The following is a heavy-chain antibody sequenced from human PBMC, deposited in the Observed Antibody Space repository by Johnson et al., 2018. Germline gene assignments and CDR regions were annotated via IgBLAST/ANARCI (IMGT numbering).Heavy chain of an antibody. CDR2: IWYDGSNK. CDR1: GFTFSSYG. V-gene: IGHV3-33*01. Sequence: QVQLVQSGGGVVQXGRSLRLXCAASGFTFSSYGMHWVRQAPGKGLEWVAVIWYDGSNKYYADSVKGRFTIPRDNSKNTRYPQMNSLRAEDTAVYYCARARSWGIQLYYYYYGMDVWGQGTTVTVSS. CDR3: ARARSWGIQLYYYYYGMDV. D-gene: IGHD5-18*01. J-gene: IGHJ6*02.